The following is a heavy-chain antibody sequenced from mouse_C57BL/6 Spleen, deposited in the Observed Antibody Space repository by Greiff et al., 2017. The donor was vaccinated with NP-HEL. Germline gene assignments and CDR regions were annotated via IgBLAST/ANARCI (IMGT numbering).Heavy chain of an antibody. D-gene: IGHD2-4*01. CDR3: ARGRYDYSFDY. Sequence: LVESGAELVRPGTSVKVSCKASGYAFTNYLIEWVKQRPGQGLEWIGVINPGSGGTNYNEKFKGKATLTADKSSSTAYMQLSSLTSEASAVYFCARGRYDYSFDYWGQGTTLTVSS. CDR1: GYAFTNYL. CDR2: INPGSGGT. V-gene: IGHV1-54*01. J-gene: IGHJ2*01.